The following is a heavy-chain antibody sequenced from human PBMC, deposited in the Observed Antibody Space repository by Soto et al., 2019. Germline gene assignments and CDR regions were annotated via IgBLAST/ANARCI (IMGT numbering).Heavy chain of an antibody. Sequence: QVQLVQSGAEVKRPGSSVKVSCKASGDTFNFYSINWVRQAPGVGLEWVGRVNRILSMSSYAQRLQGRVTMTAEKSTSTAYVELRSLRSEDTAIYYCASSYGSGYRAFDYWGQGALVTVSS. J-gene: IGHJ4*02. CDR2: VNRILSMS. CDR3: ASSYGSGYRAFDY. CDR1: GDTFNFYS. V-gene: IGHV1-69*02. D-gene: IGHD3-10*01.